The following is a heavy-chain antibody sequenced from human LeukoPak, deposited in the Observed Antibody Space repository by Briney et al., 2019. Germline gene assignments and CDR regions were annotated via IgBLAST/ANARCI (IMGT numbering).Heavy chain of an antibody. J-gene: IGHJ4*02. CDR1: GYIFTTYA. CDR2: INAGDGNT. CDR3: ARRDRRHFDY. V-gene: IGHV1-3*01. Sequence: GASVKVSCKASGYIFTTYAIHWVRQAPGQRLEWMGWINAGDGNTKYSQKFQGRVTITRNTSASTVYMEVKSLRSEDTAVYYCARRDRRHFDYWGQGTLVTVSS. D-gene: IGHD3-22*01.